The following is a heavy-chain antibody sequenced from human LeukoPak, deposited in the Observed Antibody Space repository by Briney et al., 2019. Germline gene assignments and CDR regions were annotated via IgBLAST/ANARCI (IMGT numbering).Heavy chain of an antibody. CDR2: ISAYNGNT. D-gene: IGHD3-3*01. J-gene: IGHJ5*02. CDR1: GYTFTSYG. Sequence: GASVKVSCKASGYTFTSYGISWVRQAPGQGLEWMGWISAYNGNTNYAQKLQGRVTMTTDTSTSTAYMELRSLRSDDTAVYYCARDRYYDFWSGHDSSNWFDPWGQGTLVTVSS. V-gene: IGHV1-18*01. CDR3: ARDRYYDFWSGHDSSNWFDP.